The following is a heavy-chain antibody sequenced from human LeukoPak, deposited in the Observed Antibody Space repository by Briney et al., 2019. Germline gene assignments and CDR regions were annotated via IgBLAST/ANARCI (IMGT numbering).Heavy chain of an antibody. J-gene: IGHJ6*02. V-gene: IGHV3-21*01. D-gene: IGHD2-2*01. CDR2: ISSSYI. CDR3: ARDPDSLVVVPAAIVYYYGMDV. CDR1: GFTFSSYS. Sequence: GGSLRLSCAASGFTFSSYSMNWVRQAPGKGLEWVSSISSSYIYYADSVKGRFTISRDNAKNSLYLQMNSLRAEDTAVYYCARDPDSLVVVPAAIVYYYGMDVWGQGTTVTVSS.